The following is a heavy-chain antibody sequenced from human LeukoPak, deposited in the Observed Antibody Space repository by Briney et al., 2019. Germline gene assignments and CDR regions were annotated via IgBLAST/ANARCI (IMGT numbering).Heavy chain of an antibody. J-gene: IGHJ6*02. CDR2: INHSGST. D-gene: IGHD6-19*01. CDR1: GGSFSGYY. V-gene: IGHV4-34*01. CDR3: ARRTSGWYFQGYYYGMDV. Sequence: SETLSLTCAVYGGSFSGYYWSWIRQPPGKGLEWIGEINHSGSTNYNPSLKSRVTISVDTSKNQFSLKLSSVTAADTAVYYCARRTSGWYFQGYYYGMDVWGQGTTVTVSS.